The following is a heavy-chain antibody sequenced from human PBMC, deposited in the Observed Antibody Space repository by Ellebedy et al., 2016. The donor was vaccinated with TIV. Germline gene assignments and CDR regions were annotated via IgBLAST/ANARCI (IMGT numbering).Heavy chain of an antibody. V-gene: IGHV3-11*01. D-gene: IGHD1-14*01. CDR3: ARDTRFIDHQHNWFDP. CDR2: ISSDGSLI. Sequence: GESLKISCAASGFTFSDFYMIWIRQAPGKGLEWVSYISSDGSLIYYADSVKGRFTISRDNARNSLYLQMNSLRVEDTVIYYCARDTRFIDHQHNWFDPWGQGTLVTVSS. J-gene: IGHJ5*02. CDR1: GFTFSDFY.